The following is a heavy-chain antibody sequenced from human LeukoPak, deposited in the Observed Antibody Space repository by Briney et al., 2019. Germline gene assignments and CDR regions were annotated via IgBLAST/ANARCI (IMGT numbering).Heavy chain of an antibody. J-gene: IGHJ4*02. V-gene: IGHV3-30*03. CDR1: GFTFSSYG. CDR2: ISYDGSNK. CDR3: ATWSDAWEFDS. D-gene: IGHD1-26*01. Sequence: GGSLRLSCAASGFTFSSYGMHWVRQAPGKGLEWVAVISYDGSNKYYADSVKGRFTISRDNTINSLYLQMSSLRAEDTAVYYCATWSDAWEFDSWGQGTLVSVSS.